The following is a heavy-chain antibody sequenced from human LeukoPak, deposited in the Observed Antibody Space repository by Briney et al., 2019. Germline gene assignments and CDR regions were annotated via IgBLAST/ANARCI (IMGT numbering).Heavy chain of an antibody. D-gene: IGHD1-1*01. CDR1: GFTFSSYS. CDR2: ISSSSSYI. Sequence: GGSLRLSCAASGFTFSSYSMNWVRQAPGKGLEWVSSISSSSSYIYYADSVRGRFTISRDNAKNSLYLQMNSLRAEDTAVYYCARDQPGQLGFDYWGQGTLVTVSS. J-gene: IGHJ4*02. V-gene: IGHV3-21*01. CDR3: ARDQPGQLGFDY.